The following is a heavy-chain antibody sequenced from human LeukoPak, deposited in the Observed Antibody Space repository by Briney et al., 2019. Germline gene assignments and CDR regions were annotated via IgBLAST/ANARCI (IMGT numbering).Heavy chain of an antibody. J-gene: IGHJ4*02. D-gene: IGHD2-2*01. CDR2: INPNSGGT. V-gene: IGHV1-2*02. CDR1: GYTFTGYY. CDR3: ARVGGTSSVGGLDY. Sequence: ASVKVSCKASGYTFTGYYMHWVRQAPGQGLEWMGWINPNSGGTNYAQKFQGRVTMTRDTSISTAYMELSRLRPDDTAVYYCARVGGTSSVGGLDYWGQGTLVTVSS.